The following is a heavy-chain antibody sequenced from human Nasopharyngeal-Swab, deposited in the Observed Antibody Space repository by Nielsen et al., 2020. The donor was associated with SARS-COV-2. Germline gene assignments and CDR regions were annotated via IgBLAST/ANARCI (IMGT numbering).Heavy chain of an antibody. CDR3: ARARSFWSGTPFY. D-gene: IGHD3-3*01. CDR2: INPNSGGT. CDR1: GDTFTGYY. V-gene: IGHV1-2*06. Sequence: ASVKVSCKASGDTFTGYYMHWVRQAPGQGLEWMGRINPNSGGTNYAQKFQGRVTMTRNTSISTAYMELSSLRSEDTAVYYCARARSFWSGTPFYWGQGTLVTVSS. J-gene: IGHJ4*02.